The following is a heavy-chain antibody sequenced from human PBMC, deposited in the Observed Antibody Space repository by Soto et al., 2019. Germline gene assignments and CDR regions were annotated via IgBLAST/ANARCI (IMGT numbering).Heavy chain of an antibody. CDR1: GFTFSSYA. CDR2: ISDSGGST. D-gene: IGHD2-2*01. Sequence: PGGSLRLSCAASGFTFSSYAMSWVRQAPGKGLEWVSAISDSGGSTYYADSVKGRFTISRDNSKNTLYLQMNSLRAEDTAVYYCAKNPGYCSSTSCQHWGQGTLVTVSS. V-gene: IGHV3-23*01. J-gene: IGHJ4*02. CDR3: AKNPGYCSSTSCQH.